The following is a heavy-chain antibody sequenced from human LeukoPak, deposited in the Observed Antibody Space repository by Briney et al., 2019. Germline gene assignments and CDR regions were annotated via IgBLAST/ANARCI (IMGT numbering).Heavy chain of an antibody. Sequence: SETLSLTCTVSGGSISSYYWSWIRQPPGKGLEWIGYIYYGGSTNYNPSLKSRVTISVDTSKNQFSLKLSSVTAADTAVYYCARGGYSSSWYLNYWGQGTLVTVSS. J-gene: IGHJ4*02. CDR1: GGSISSYY. CDR3: ARGGYSSSWYLNY. CDR2: IYYGGST. D-gene: IGHD6-13*01. V-gene: IGHV4-59*01.